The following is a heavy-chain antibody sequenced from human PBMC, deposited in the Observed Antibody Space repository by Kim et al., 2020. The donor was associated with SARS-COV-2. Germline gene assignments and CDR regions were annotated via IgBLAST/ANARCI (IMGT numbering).Heavy chain of an antibody. CDR2: ISSSGSTI. Sequence: GGSLRLSCAASGFTFSSYEMNWVRQAPGKGLEWVSYISSSGSTIYYADSVKGRFTISRDNANAKHSLYLQMSSLRAEDTAVYYCARGRWWFYWGQGTL. CDR3: ARGRWWFY. CDR1: GFTFSSYE. J-gene: IGHJ4*02. V-gene: IGHV3-48*03. D-gene: IGHD2-15*01.